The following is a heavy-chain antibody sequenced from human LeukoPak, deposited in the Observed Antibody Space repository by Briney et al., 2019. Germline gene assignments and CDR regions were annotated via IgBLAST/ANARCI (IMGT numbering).Heavy chain of an antibody. Sequence: GGSLRLSGAASGFTFSSYAMSWVRQAPGKGLKWVSAISGSGGSTYYADSVKGRFTISRDNAKNTLYLQMNSLSAEDTAVYYCAKDEVRWDDYFDYWGQGTLVTVSS. CDR1: GFTFSSYA. J-gene: IGHJ4*02. CDR2: ISGSGGST. D-gene: IGHD1-26*01. CDR3: AKDEVRWDDYFDY. V-gene: IGHV3-23*01.